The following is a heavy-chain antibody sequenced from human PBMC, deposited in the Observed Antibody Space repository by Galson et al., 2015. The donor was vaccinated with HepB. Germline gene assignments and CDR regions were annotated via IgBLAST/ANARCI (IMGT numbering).Heavy chain of an antibody. V-gene: IGHV5-10-1*01. CDR2: IDPSDSYT. D-gene: IGHD1-14*01. CDR3: ASTGSPASEFDY. CDR1: GYSFTSYW. J-gene: IGHJ4*02. Sequence: QSGAEVKKPGESLRISCKGSGYSFTSYWISWVRQMPGKGLEWMGRIDPSDSYTNYSPSFQGHVTISADKSISTAYLQWSSLKASDTAMYYCASTGSPASEFDYWGQGTLVTVSS.